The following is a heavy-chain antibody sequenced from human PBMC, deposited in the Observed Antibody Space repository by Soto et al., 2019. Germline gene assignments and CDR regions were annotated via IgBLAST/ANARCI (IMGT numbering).Heavy chain of an antibody. CDR2: ISYDGNNR. Sequence: QVQLVESGGGVVQPGRSLRLSCEASGITLSNYGMHWVRQAPGKGLEWVAVISYDGNNRYADSVKGRFTISRDNSKNMLYLQMNSLRPEDTAVYYCAHLDYDVATFLKWGQGTLVTVSS. CDR1: GITLSNYG. J-gene: IGHJ4*02. CDR3: AHLDYDVATFLK. V-gene: IGHV3-30*03. D-gene: IGHD4-17*01.